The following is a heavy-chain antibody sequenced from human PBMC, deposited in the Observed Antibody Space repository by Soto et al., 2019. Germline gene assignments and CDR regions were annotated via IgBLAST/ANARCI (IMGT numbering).Heavy chain of an antibody. D-gene: IGHD3-9*01. V-gene: IGHV1-2*04. CDR1: GYTFTGYY. J-gene: IGHJ6*02. Sequence: GASVKVSCKASGYTFTGYYMHWVRQAPGQGLEWMGWINPNSGGTNYAQKFQGWVTMTRDTSISTAYMELSRLRSDDTAVYYCARDRGNYDILTGYSYYGMDVWGQGTTVTVSS. CDR3: ARDRGNYDILTGYSYYGMDV. CDR2: INPNSGGT.